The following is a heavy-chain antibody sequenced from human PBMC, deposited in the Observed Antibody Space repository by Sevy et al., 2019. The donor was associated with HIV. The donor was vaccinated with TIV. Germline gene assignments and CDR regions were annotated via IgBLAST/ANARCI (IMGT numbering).Heavy chain of an antibody. D-gene: IGHD3-10*01. CDR1: GFTFSSYG. Sequence: GGSLRLSCAASGFTFSSYGMHWVRQAPGKGLEWVAVISYDGRNKYYADSVKGRFTISRDNSKNTLYLQMNSLRAEDTAVYYCAKGSRHENYYYYYGMDVWGQGTTVTVSS. CDR2: ISYDGRNK. CDR3: AKGSRHENYYYYYGMDV. V-gene: IGHV3-30*18. J-gene: IGHJ6*02.